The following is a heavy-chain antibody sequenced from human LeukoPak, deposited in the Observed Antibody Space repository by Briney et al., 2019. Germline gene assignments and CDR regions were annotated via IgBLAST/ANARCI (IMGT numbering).Heavy chain of an antibody. V-gene: IGHV3-11*01. Sequence: GGSLRLSCAASGFTFTDYYMSWIRQAPGKGLESISYISGGATDITYADSVRGRFAISRDNAKNSLYLQMNSLRAEDTAVYYCAKSSYYDSSGYYREYYFDYWGQGTLVTVSS. D-gene: IGHD3-22*01. J-gene: IGHJ4*02. CDR3: AKSSYYDSSGYYREYYFDY. CDR2: ISGGATDI. CDR1: GFTFTDYY.